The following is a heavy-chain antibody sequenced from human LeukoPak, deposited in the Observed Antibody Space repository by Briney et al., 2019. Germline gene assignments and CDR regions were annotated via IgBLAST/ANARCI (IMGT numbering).Heavy chain of an antibody. V-gene: IGHV3-74*01. Sequence: GGSLRLSCAASGFTLSSYWMHWVRQAPGKGLVWVSRINSDGSDTIYGDSVKGRFTISRDNAKNTLYLQMDSLRAEDTAVYYCARELKRRVFTDYWGQGTLVTVSS. CDR3: ARELKRRVFTDY. CDR2: INSDGSDT. J-gene: IGHJ4*02. CDR1: GFTLSSYW.